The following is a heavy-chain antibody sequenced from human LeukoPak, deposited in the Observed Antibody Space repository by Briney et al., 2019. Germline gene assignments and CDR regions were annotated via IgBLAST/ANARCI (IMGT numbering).Heavy chain of an antibody. V-gene: IGHV1-8*01. J-gene: IGHJ4*02. CDR2: MNPNSGNT. D-gene: IGHD3-3*01. CDR1: GYTFTSYD. CDR3: ARGLFSYYDFWSGYYRLGDY. Sequence: ASVKVSCKASGYTFTSYDINWVRQATGQGLEWMGWMNPNSGNTGYAQKFQGRVTMTRNTSISTAYMELSSLRSEDAAVYYCARGLFSYYDFWSGYYRLGDYWGQGTLVTVSS.